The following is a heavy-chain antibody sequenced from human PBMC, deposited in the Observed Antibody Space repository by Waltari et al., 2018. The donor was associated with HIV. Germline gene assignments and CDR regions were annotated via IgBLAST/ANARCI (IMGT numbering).Heavy chain of an antibody. V-gene: IGHV4-39*01. CDR3: ARQLITIFGVVPADPFDY. CDR2: IYYSGST. CDR1: GGSISSSSYY. J-gene: IGHJ4*02. Sequence: QLQLQESGPGLVKPSETLSLTCTVSGGSISSSSYYWGWIRQPPGRGLEWIGSIYYSGSTYYNPSLKSGVTISVDTSKNQFSLKRSSVTAADTAVYYCARQLITIFGVVPADPFDYWGQGTLVTVSS. D-gene: IGHD3-3*01.